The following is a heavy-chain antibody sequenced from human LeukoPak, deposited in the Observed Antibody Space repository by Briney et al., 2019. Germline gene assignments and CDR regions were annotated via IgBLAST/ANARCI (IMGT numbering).Heavy chain of an antibody. Sequence: SETLSLTCAVYGGSFSGYYWSWIRQPPGKGLEWIGEINHRGSTNYNPSLKSRVTISVDTSKNQFSLKLSSVTAADTAVYYCVSILELRGDYFDYWGQGTLVTVSS. CDR2: INHRGST. CDR1: GGSFSGYY. D-gene: IGHD1-7*01. V-gene: IGHV4-34*01. J-gene: IGHJ4*02. CDR3: VSILELRGDYFDY.